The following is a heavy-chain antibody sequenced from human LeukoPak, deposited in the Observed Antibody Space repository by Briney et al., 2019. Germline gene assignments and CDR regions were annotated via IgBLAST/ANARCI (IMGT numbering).Heavy chain of an antibody. Sequence: ASVKVTCKASGYTFTGYDVNWVRQATGQGLEWMGWMNPNSGDTGYAQKFQGRVTITRNTSISTAYMELSSLTSEDTAVYYCARGVPKYYYDSSGYPPDLWGQGTLVTVSS. D-gene: IGHD3-22*01. CDR2: MNPNSGDT. J-gene: IGHJ5*02. V-gene: IGHV1-8*03. CDR3: ARGVPKYYYDSSGYPPDL. CDR1: GYTFTGYD.